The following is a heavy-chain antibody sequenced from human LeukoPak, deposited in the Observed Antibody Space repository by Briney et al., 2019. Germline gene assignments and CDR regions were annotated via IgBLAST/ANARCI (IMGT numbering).Heavy chain of an antibody. J-gene: IGHJ4*02. CDR3: ARRFSGSYYKWAPFDY. CDR2: IKQDGSEK. Sequence: QPGGSLRLSCAASGFTFSSYWMSWVRQAPGKGLEWVANIKQDGSEKYYVDSVKGRFTISRDNSKNTLYLQTGSLRAEDMAVYYCARRFSGSYYKWAPFDYWGQGTLVTVSS. V-gene: IGHV3-7*01. CDR1: GFTFSSYW. D-gene: IGHD1-26*01.